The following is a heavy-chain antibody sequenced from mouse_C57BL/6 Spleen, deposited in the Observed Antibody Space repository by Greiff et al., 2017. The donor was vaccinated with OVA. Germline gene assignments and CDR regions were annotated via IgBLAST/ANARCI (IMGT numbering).Heavy chain of an antibody. V-gene: IGHV1-82*01. CDR1: GYAFSSSW. CDR3: ARNYGSSGPYWDFDV. CDR2: IYPGAGDT. Sequence: QVQLQQSGPELVKPGASVKISCKASGYAFSSSWMNWVKPRPGKGLEWIGRIYPGAGDTTYNGKFKGKATLTADKSSSTADMQRSSLTSEDAAVYCCARNYGSSGPYWDFDVWGTGTTVTVSS. J-gene: IGHJ1*03. D-gene: IGHD1-1*01.